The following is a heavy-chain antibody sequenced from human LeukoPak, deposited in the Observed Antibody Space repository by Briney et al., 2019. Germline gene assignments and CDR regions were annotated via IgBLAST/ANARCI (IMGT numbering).Heavy chain of an antibody. CDR1: GGTFSSYA. D-gene: IGHD3-22*01. Sequence: EASVKVSCKASGGTFSSYAISWVRQAPGQGLEWMGGIIPIFGTANYAQKFQGRVTITADESTSTAYMELSSLRSEDTAVYYCARDLPLNRWDSGGYASLPSLSIWGQGTLVTVSS. J-gene: IGHJ4*02. CDR3: ARDLPLNRWDSGGYASLPSLSI. V-gene: IGHV1-69*13. CDR2: IIPIFGTA.